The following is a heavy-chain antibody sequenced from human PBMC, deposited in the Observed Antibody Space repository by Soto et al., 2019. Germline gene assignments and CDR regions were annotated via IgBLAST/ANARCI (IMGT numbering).Heavy chain of an antibody. Sequence: GGSLRLSCAASGLIFSNYXMHWVRQAPGKGLVWVSRINTDGSIIDYADSVKGRFTVSRDNAKNTLYLQMNSLRADDTAVYYCARDTDGLHYWGQGTLVTVSS. V-gene: IGHV3-74*01. CDR1: GLIFSNYX. J-gene: IGHJ4*02. CDR2: INTDGSII. CDR3: ARDTDGLHY.